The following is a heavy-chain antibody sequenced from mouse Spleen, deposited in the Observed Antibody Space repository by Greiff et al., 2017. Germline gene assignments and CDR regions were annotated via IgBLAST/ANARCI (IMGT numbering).Heavy chain of an antibody. CDR3: TAYGNYLAY. CDR1: GFNIKDDY. Sequence: VHVKQSGAELVRPGASVKLSCTASGFNIKDDYMHWVKQRPEQGLEWIGWIDPENGDTEYASKFQGKATITADTSSNTAYLQLSSLTSEDTAVYYCTAYGNYLAYWGQGTLVTVSA. CDR2: IDPENGDT. D-gene: IGHD2-1*01. J-gene: IGHJ3*01. V-gene: IGHV14-4*01.